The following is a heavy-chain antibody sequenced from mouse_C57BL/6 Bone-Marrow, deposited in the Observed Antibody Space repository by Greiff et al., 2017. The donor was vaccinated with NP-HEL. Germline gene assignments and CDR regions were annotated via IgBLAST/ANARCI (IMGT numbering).Heavy chain of an antibody. V-gene: IGHV1-82*01. CDR1: GYAFSSSW. D-gene: IGHD2-1*01. Sequence: QVQLKESGPELVKPGASVKISCKASGYAFSSSWMNWVKQRPGKGLEWIGRIYPGDGDTNYNGKFKGKATLTADKSSSTAYMQLSSLTSEDSAVYFCAKAYGKDWYFDVWGTGTTVTVSS. CDR2: IYPGDGDT. CDR3: AKAYGKDWYFDV. J-gene: IGHJ1*03.